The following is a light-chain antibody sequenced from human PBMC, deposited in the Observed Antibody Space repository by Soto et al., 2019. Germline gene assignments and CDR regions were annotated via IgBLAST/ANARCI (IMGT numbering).Light chain of an antibody. Sequence: DIVMTQSPDSLAVSLGDRATINCKSSQSVLYSSNNKNYLAWYQQKPGQPPKLLIYWASTRESGVPDRFSGSGSGTDFTLTISSLQAEDVAVYYCQQYYSSHVTFGGGTKVEIK. CDR2: WAS. V-gene: IGKV4-1*01. CDR1: QSVLYSSNNKNY. CDR3: QQYYSSHVT. J-gene: IGKJ4*01.